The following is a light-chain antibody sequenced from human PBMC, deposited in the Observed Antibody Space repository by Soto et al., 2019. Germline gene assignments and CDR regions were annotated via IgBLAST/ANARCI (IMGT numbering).Light chain of an antibody. J-gene: IGKJ1*01. Sequence: DIQMTQSPSSLSASVGDRVTITCRASRGIYTHVAWYQQKPGNAPKLLIYAASTLQSGVPSRFSASGSGTDFILTISALQSEDVGTYFCQTYDKAPWTFGPGTRV. CDR3: QTYDKAPWT. V-gene: IGKV1-27*01. CDR1: RGIYTH. CDR2: AAS.